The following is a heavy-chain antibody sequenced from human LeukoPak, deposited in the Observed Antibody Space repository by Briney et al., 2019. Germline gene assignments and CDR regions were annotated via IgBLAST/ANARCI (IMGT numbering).Heavy chain of an antibody. Sequence: ASVTVSCTASGYTFTSYYMHWVRQAPGQGLEWMGIINPSGGSTSYAQKFQGRVTMTRDMSTSTVYMELSSLRSEDTAVYYCARGGLDYYDSSGYYFDYWGQGTLVTVSS. V-gene: IGHV1-46*01. CDR2: INPSGGST. CDR1: GYTFTSYY. J-gene: IGHJ4*02. CDR3: ARGGLDYYDSSGYYFDY. D-gene: IGHD3-22*01.